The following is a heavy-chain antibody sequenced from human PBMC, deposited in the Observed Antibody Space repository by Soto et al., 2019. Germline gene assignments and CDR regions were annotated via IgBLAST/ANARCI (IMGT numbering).Heavy chain of an antibody. CDR2: VDPSDSYT. CDR3: ARHDHSSSRPYYYYGMDV. V-gene: IGHV5-10-1*01. D-gene: IGHD6-6*01. J-gene: IGHJ6*02. CDR1: GYSFTSYW. Sequence: PGESLKISCKGSGYSFTSYWISWVRQMPGKGLEWVGRVDPSDSYTNYSPSFQGHVTISADKSISTAYLQWSSLKASDTAMYYCARHDHSSSRPYYYYGMDVWGQGTTVTVS.